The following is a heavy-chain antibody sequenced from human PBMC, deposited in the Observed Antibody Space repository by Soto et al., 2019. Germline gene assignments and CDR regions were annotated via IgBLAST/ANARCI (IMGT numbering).Heavy chain of an antibody. V-gene: IGHV3-9*01. D-gene: IGHD3-10*01. Sequence: ELQLVESGGCLVQPGGSLRLSCAVSGFIFDDFAMHWVRQAPGKGLEWVSGISWNSDRIDYVDSVKGRFTMSRDNAKNPLYLQMNSLRAEDTALYYCAKDYYGYYGSGSSRIDFWGQGTLVTVSS. CDR3: AKDYYGYYGSGSSRIDF. CDR1: GFIFDDFA. J-gene: IGHJ4*02. CDR2: ISWNSDRI.